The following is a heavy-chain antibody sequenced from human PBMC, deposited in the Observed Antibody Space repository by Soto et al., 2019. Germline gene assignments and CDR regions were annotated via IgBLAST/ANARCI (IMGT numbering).Heavy chain of an antibody. CDR3: ARVTPGNNLYYFSGLDV. CDR1: GFTFDTYG. Sequence: QVHLVESGGGVAQPGRSLRLSCVASGFTFDTYGILWVRQAPGKGLQWVALISYEGSNTYYADSVRGRFTISRDNSKNTLYLQINALRPDDTGVYYCARVTPGNNLYYFSGLDVWGRGTSVTVSS. D-gene: IGHD1-1*01. CDR2: ISYEGSNT. J-gene: IGHJ6*02. V-gene: IGHV3-30-3*01.